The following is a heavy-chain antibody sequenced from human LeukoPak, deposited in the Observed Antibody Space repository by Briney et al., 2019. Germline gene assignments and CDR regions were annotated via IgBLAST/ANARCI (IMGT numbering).Heavy chain of an antibody. J-gene: IGHJ4*02. Sequence: GGSLRLSCAASGFTFSSYSMNWVRQAPGKGLEWVSSISSSSSYIHYADSVKGRFTISRDNAKNSLYLQMNSLRAEDTAVYYCARDYGDYPLDYWGQGTPFTVSS. D-gene: IGHD4-17*01. CDR2: ISSSSSYI. CDR1: GFTFSSYS. CDR3: ARDYGDYPLDY. V-gene: IGHV3-21*01.